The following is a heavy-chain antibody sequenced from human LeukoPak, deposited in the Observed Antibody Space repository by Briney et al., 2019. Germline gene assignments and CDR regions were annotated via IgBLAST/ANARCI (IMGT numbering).Heavy chain of an antibody. CDR1: GGSISSSSYY. J-gene: IGHJ4*02. CDR3: TRGGELMNF. Sequence: SETLSLTCTVSGGSISSSSYYWGWIHQPPGKGLEWIGSIYYSGSTYYNPSLKSRVTMSVDTSKNQFSLRLSSVTAADTAVYYCTRGGELMNFWGQGTLVTVSS. V-gene: IGHV4-39*07. CDR2: IYYSGST. D-gene: IGHD1-26*01.